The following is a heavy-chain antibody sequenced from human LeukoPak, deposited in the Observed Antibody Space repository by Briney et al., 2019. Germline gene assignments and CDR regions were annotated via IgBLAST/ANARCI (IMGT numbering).Heavy chain of an antibody. Sequence: GSLRLSCAASGFTFSSYEMNWVRQAPGKGLEWVSYISSSGSTIYYADSVKGRFTISRDNAKNSLYLQMSSLRAEDTAVYYCAREGAVAGFFDYWGQGTLVTVSS. CDR1: GFTFSSYE. J-gene: IGHJ4*02. V-gene: IGHV3-48*03. CDR2: ISSSGSTI. CDR3: AREGAVAGFFDY. D-gene: IGHD6-19*01.